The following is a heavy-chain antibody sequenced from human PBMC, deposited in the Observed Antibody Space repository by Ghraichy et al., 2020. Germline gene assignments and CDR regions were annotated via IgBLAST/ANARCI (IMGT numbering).Heavy chain of an antibody. V-gene: IGHV3-23*01. CDR2: ITTSGDNT. CDR1: GFTFTTYA. Sequence: GGSLRLSCAASGFTFTTYAMSWVRQAPGKGLEWVSAITTSGDNTYYADSVKGRFTISRDNSKNTLYLQMNSLRAEDTAVYYCAKGLWYFVLWGRGTLVTVSS. CDR3: AKGLWYFVL. J-gene: IGHJ2*01.